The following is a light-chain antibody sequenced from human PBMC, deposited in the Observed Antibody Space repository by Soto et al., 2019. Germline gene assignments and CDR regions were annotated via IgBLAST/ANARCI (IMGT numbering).Light chain of an antibody. CDR2: DVN. Sequence: HSVLTHPPSASGSPGQSVTISCTGTSSDVGGYNYVSWYQQHPGKAPRLVIFDVNKRPSGVPDRFSGSKSGNTASLTISGLQAEDEADYYCSSYTTSSTRVFGTGTKVTVL. J-gene: IGLJ1*01. CDR1: SSDVGGYNY. CDR3: SSYTTSSTRV. V-gene: IGLV2-8*01.